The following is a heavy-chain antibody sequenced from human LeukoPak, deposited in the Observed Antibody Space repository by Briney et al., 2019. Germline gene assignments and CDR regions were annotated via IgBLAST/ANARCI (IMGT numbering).Heavy chain of an antibody. CDR2: IYASGST. Sequence: SETLSLTRTVSGDPIRSDSYYWNWLRQPAGKGLDWIGRIYASGSTNYNPSLKSRVTISLDTSRNRFSLNLSSVTATDTAVYFCARDRSSGWLNWFDPWGQGTLVTVSP. CDR1: GDPIRSDSYY. J-gene: IGHJ5*02. D-gene: IGHD6-19*01. V-gene: IGHV4-61*02. CDR3: ARDRSSGWLNWFDP.